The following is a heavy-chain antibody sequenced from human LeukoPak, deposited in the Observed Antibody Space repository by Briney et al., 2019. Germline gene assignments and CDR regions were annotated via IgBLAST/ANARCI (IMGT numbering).Heavy chain of an antibody. CDR3: TRVVVVAAQNQT. V-gene: IGHV3-49*03. CDR2: IRSKAYGGTT. Sequence: GGSLRLSCTASGFTFGDYAMSWFRQAPGKGLEWVGFIRSKAYGGTTEYAASVKGRSTISRDDSKSIAYLQMNSLKTEDTAVYYCTRVVVVAAQNQTWGQGTLVTVSS. D-gene: IGHD2-15*01. CDR1: GFTFGDYA. J-gene: IGHJ5*02.